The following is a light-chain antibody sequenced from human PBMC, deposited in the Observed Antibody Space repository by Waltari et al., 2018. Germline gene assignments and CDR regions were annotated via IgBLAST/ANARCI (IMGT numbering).Light chain of an antibody. V-gene: IGLV2-23*01. CDR1: SGDVGGYSL. Sequence: QSALTQPASVSGSPGQSITLSCTGTSGDVGGYSLVSWYQQHPGKAPQLIIYEDTQRPPGISYRFSGSKSGNTASLTISGLQPEDEADYYCCSKAGLTILTFGGGTRVTVL. J-gene: IGLJ3*02. CDR3: CSKAGLTILT. CDR2: EDT.